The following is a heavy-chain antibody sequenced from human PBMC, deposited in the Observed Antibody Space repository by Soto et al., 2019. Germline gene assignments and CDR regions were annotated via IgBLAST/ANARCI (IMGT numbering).Heavy chain of an antibody. J-gene: IGHJ6*03. D-gene: IGHD3-10*01. V-gene: IGHV3-30*18. CDR1: GFSFSSYG. Sequence: GGSLRLSCAASGFSFSSYGMHWVRQAPGKGLEWVAVISYDGSNKYYADSVKGRFTISRDNSKNTLYLQMNSLRAEDTAVYYCAKGDYYGSGSYRPYYYYYMDFWGKGTTVTVSS. CDR3: AKGDYYGSGSYRPYYYYYMDF. CDR2: ISYDGSNK.